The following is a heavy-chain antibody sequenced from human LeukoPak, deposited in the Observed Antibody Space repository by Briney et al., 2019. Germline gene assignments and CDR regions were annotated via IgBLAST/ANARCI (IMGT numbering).Heavy chain of an antibody. V-gene: IGHV3-30*04. CDR1: GFTFSTYA. CDR3: ARGSSTNCYGGNCFYYYMAV. J-gene: IGHJ6*03. D-gene: IGHD2-2*01. CDR2: ISFDGSTK. Sequence: GGSLRLSCAASGFTFSTYAMHWVRQAPGKGLEWVADISFDGSTKYYADSVKGRFTMSRDNSKNTLYLQMNSLRVEDTAVYYCARGSSTNCYGGNCFYYYMAVWGKGTTVTVSS.